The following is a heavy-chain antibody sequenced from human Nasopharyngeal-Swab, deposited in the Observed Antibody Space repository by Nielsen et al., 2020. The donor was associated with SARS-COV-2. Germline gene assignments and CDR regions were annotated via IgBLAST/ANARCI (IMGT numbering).Heavy chain of an antibody. CDR3: ARSWGGGYSFSFDY. CDR1: GFTFSGYA. D-gene: IGHD2-15*01. CDR2: ISYDGSNK. Sequence: GGSLRLACAASGFTFSGYAMHWVRQAPGNGLEWVAVISYDGSNKYYADSVKGRFTISRDNSKNTLYLQTNSLRAEDTAVYYCARSWGGGYSFSFDYWGQGTLVTVSS. J-gene: IGHJ4*02. V-gene: IGHV3-30-3*01.